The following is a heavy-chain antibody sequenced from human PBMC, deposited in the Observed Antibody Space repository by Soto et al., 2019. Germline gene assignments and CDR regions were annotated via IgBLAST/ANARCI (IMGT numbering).Heavy chain of an antibody. Sequence: KGLEWVSSISGSGGSTYYADSVKDRFTISRDSSKNKLYLQMHSLRAEDTAVYHCAKDGCTNGVSRRENSYFALRGSRT. CDR2: ISGSGGST. CDR3: AKDGCTNGVSRRENSYFAL. D-gene: IGHD2-8*01. J-gene: IGHJ2*01. V-gene: IGHV3-23*01.